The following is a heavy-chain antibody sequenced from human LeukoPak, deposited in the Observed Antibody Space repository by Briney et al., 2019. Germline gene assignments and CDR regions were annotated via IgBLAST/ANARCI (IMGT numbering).Heavy chain of an antibody. V-gene: IGHV3-7*01. Sequence: GGSLRLSCAASGFMFAANWMSWVRQAPGKGLEWVANIKGDGSDEYYAACVRGRFTISRDNAKNSLYLQMNSLRVDDTAVYFCAALDRAKIRVSGYWGEGTLVTVSS. CDR2: IKGDGSDE. CDR3: AALDRAKIRVSGY. J-gene: IGHJ4*02. CDR1: GFMFAANW. D-gene: IGHD3/OR15-3a*01.